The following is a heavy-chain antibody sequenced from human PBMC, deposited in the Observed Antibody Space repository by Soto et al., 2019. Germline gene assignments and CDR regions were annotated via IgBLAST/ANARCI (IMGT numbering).Heavy chain of an antibody. D-gene: IGHD3-10*01. CDR1: GGSISSGGYS. CDR3: ARSRFGELFGY. Sequence: SVTLSLTCTVSGGSISSGGYSWSWIRQDPGKGLEWIGYIYYSRSTYYNPSLISRVTISVDTSKNQFTLKLSSVTAEDTAVYYCARSRFGELFGYWGQGTLVTVAS. V-gene: IGHV4-31*03. J-gene: IGHJ4*02. CDR2: IYYSRST.